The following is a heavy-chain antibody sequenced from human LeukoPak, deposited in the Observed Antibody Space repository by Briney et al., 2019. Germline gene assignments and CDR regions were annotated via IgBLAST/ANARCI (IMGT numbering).Heavy chain of an antibody. D-gene: IGHD3-10*01. CDR1: GFTFSSYG. Sequence: PGGSLRLSCAASGFTFSSYGMHWVRQASGKGLEWVAVIWYGGSNKYYADSVKGRFTISRDNSKNTLYLQMNSLRAGDTAVYYCARDQYGSGSFDYWGQGTLVTVSS. CDR3: ARDQYGSGSFDY. J-gene: IGHJ4*02. V-gene: IGHV3-33*08. CDR2: IWYGGSNK.